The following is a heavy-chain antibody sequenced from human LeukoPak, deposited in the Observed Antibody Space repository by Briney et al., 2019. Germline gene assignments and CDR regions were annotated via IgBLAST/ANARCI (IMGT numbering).Heavy chain of an antibody. Sequence: PSETLSLTCTVSGGSISSGGYYWSWIHQHPGKGLEWIGYIYYSGSTYYNPSLKSRVTISVDTSKNQFSLKLSSVTAADTAVYYCARGGPGDSSGYLGGPYYFDYWGQGTLVTVSS. V-gene: IGHV4-31*03. J-gene: IGHJ4*02. D-gene: IGHD3-22*01. CDR1: GGSISSGGYY. CDR3: ARGGPGDSSGYLGGPYYFDY. CDR2: IYYSGST.